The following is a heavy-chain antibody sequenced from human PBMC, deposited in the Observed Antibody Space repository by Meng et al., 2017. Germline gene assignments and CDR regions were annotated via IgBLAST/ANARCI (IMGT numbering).Heavy chain of an antibody. CDR3: ARGRSGTWPWYFDL. CDR1: GGSFSGYY. D-gene: IGHD1-1*01. J-gene: IGHJ2*01. CDR2: INHSGST. Sequence: QGHRQPWGGGILKPSESCAPPCAVYGGSFSGYYWSWIRQPPGKGLEWIGEINHSGSTNYNPSLKSRVTISVDTSKNQFSLKLSSVTAADTAVYYCARGRSGTWPWYFDLWGRGTLVTVSS. V-gene: IGHV4-34*01.